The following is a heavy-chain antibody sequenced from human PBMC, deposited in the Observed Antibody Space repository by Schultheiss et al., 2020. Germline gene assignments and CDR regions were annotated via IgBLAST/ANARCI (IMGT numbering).Heavy chain of an antibody. CDR2: INPYTGGT. J-gene: IGHJ4*02. Sequence: ASVKVSCKASGYTFTDYYVHWVRQAPGQGLEWMGWINPYTGGTKYALGFQGRVTMTSDTSISTAYMDLSRLRSDDSAVYFCARDRYSGYDCGLWGQGTLVTVSS. CDR3: ARDRYSGYDCGL. D-gene: IGHD5-12*01. CDR1: GYTFTDYY. V-gene: IGHV1-2*02.